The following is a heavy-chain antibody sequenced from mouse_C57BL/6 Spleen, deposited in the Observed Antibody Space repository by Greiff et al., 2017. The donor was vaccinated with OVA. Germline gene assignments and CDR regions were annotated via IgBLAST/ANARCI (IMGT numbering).Heavy chain of an antibody. Sequence: EVKLMESGGGLVKPGGSLKLSCAASGFTFSDYGMHWVRQAPEKGLEWVAYISSGSGTIYYADTVKGRFTISRDNAKNTLFLQTTSLRSEDTAMYYCARVLYYAMDYWGQGTSVTVSS. CDR3: ARVLYYAMDY. CDR1: GFTFSDYG. V-gene: IGHV5-17*01. J-gene: IGHJ4*01. CDR2: ISSGSGTI. D-gene: IGHD1-1*01.